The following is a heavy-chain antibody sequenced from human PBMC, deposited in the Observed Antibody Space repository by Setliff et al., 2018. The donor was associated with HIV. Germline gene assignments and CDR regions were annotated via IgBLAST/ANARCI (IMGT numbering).Heavy chain of an antibody. CDR1: GFTFTGLTFTDYN. J-gene: IGHJ4*02. Sequence: PGGSLRLSCLASGFTFTGLTFTDYNMNWVRQAPGKGLEWISGISGSGVNSYYADSVKGRFTISRDNSKNTVYLQMNSLRAEDTAVYYCAKTSNTGYLFCSDYWGQGTLVTVSS. CDR3: AKTSNTGYLFCSDY. V-gene: IGHV3-23*01. CDR2: ISGSGVNS. D-gene: IGHD3-9*01.